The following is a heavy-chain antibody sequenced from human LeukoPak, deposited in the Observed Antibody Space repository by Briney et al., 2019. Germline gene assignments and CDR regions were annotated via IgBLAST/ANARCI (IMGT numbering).Heavy chain of an antibody. CDR1: GGSISSTNYC. Sequence: SETLSLTCTVSGGSISSTNYCWGWIRQTPGKGLEWIGSIYYTGRTYDNPSLKSRVTISVDTSRNQFSLKLNSVTAADTAVYFCARITIFGVGDAFDIWGQGTMVTVSS. J-gene: IGHJ3*02. CDR3: ARITIFGVGDAFDI. CDR2: IYYTGRT. V-gene: IGHV4-39*01. D-gene: IGHD3-3*01.